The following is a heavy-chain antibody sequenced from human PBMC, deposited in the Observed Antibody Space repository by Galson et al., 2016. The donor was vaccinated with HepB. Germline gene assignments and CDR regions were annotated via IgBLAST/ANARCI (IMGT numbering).Heavy chain of an antibody. Sequence: SLRLSCAVSAFTFNNYAMHWVRQAPGKGLEWVAFISYDGSNKYYSDSVKGRFAISRDNAKNSLYLQMNSLRTEDTAVYYCARAGAKTPSRHHLDYWGRGTLATVSS. V-gene: IGHV3-30*09. J-gene: IGHJ4*02. CDR3: ARAGAKTPSRHHLDY. CDR2: ISYDGSNK. D-gene: IGHD4/OR15-4a*01. CDR1: AFTFNNYA.